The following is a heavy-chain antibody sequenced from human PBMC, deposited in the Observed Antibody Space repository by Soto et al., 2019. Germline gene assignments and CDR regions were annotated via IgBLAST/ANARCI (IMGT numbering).Heavy chain of an antibody. D-gene: IGHD2-2*01. J-gene: IGHJ4*02. V-gene: IGHV3-21*06. Sequence: ESGGGLVKPGGSLRLSCKASGFIYSVYSVSWVRQAPGQGLEWVSSISTSGTNIFYADSVKGRFTSSRDNAKNSLFLDMSSLRVEDTAIYYCAREKIVAMAGRREDALFDHCGQGTLVTVSS. CDR2: ISTSGTNI. CDR1: GFIYSVYS. CDR3: AREKIVAMAGRREDALFDH.